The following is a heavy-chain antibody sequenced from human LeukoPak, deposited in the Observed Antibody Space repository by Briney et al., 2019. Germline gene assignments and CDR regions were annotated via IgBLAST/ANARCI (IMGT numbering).Heavy chain of an antibody. Sequence: PGGSLRLSCAASGFTFSNAWMSWVRQAPGKGLEWVGRIKSKTDGGTTDYAAPVKGRFTISRDDSKNTLYLQMNSLKTEDTAVYYCTTGAIFGVDLDYWGQGTLVTVSS. CDR1: GFTFSNAW. D-gene: IGHD3-3*01. CDR3: TTGAIFGVDLDY. CDR2: IKSKTDGGTT. V-gene: IGHV3-15*01. J-gene: IGHJ4*02.